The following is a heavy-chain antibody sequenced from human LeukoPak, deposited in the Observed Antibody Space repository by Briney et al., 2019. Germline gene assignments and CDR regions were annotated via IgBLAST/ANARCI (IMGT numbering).Heavy chain of an antibody. CDR1: GFTFSSYL. CDR3: ARIIAAAGYFDY. D-gene: IGHD6-13*01. J-gene: IGHJ4*02. V-gene: IGHV3-7*01. Sequence: GGSLRLSCAASGFTFSSYLMIWVRQAPGKGLEWVANIKQGGSEIYYVDSVKGRFTISRDNAKNSLYLQMNSLRAEDTAVYYCARIIAAAGYFDYWGQGTLVTVSS. CDR2: IKQGGSEI.